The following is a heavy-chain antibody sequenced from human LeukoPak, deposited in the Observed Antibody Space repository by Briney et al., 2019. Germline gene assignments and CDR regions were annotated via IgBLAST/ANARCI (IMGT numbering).Heavy chain of an antibody. D-gene: IGHD1-26*01. Sequence: SETLSLTCTVSGGSISSYYWSWIRQPPGKGLEWFGYIYYSGSTNYNPSLKSRVTISVDTSKNQFSLKLSSVTAADTAVYYCARNFATHSGSYYPVWGQGTLVTVSS. CDR2: IYYSGST. J-gene: IGHJ4*02. V-gene: IGHV4-59*01. CDR3: ARNFATHSGSYYPV. CDR1: GGSISSYY.